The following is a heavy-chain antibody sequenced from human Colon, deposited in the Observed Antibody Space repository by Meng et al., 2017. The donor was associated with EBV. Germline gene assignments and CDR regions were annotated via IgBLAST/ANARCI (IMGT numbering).Heavy chain of an antibody. J-gene: IGHJ4*02. D-gene: IGHD5-24*01. CDR3: ARGPSRWLQFPFDY. CDR1: GGSISRGGYY. V-gene: IGHV4-31*03. CDR2: IYYSGST. Sequence: HVQLKELGPGIVKPSHTLFLTCTVSGGSISRGGYYWSWIRQHPGKGLEWIGYIYYSGSTYYNPSLKSRVTISIDTSKNQFSLKLSSVTAADTAVYYCARGPSRWLQFPFDYWGQGTLVTVSS.